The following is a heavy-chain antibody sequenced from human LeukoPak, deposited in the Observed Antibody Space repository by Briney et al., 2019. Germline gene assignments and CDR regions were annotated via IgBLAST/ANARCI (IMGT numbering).Heavy chain of an antibody. D-gene: IGHD2-21*02. V-gene: IGHV1-46*01. J-gene: IGHJ6*02. Sequence: ASVKVSCKASGYTFTSYYMHWVRQAPGQGLEWMGIINPSGGSTSYAQKFQGIVTMTRDTSTSTVYMGLSSLRSEDTAVYYCARTYCGGDCYSVDYYYYGMDVWGQGTTVTASS. CDR3: ARTYCGGDCYSVDYYYYGMDV. CDR1: GYTFTSYY. CDR2: INPSGGST.